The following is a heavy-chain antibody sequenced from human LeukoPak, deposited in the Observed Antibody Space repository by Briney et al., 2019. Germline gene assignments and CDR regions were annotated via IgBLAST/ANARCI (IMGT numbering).Heavy chain of an antibody. CDR2: INHSGST. D-gene: IGHD7-27*01. CDR3: ARNWGRMGYYYYYMDV. CDR1: GGSFSAYY. Sequence: SETLSLTCAVYGGSFSAYYWSWIRQPPGKGLAWIGEINHSGSTNYNPSLKSRVTISVDTSKNQFSLKLSSVTAADTAVYYCARNWGRMGYYYYYMDVWGKGTTVTVSS. V-gene: IGHV4-34*01. J-gene: IGHJ6*03.